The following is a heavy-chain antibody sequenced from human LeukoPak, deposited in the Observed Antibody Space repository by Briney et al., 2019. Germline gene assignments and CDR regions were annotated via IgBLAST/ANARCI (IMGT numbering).Heavy chain of an antibody. Sequence: GGSLRLSCAASGFTFTTYAMSWVRQAPGKGLEWVSGVTNSGGSTYYADSVKGRFTISRDNAKNSLYLQMNSLRAEDTAIYYCARDFLGGQGTLVTVSS. CDR1: GFTFTTYA. V-gene: IGHV3-23*01. D-gene: IGHD2/OR15-2a*01. CDR2: VTNSGGST. CDR3: ARDFL. J-gene: IGHJ4*02.